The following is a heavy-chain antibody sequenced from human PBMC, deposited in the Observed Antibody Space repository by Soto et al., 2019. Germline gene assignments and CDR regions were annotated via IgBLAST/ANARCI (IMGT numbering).Heavy chain of an antibody. CDR2: VISASGSV. CDR3: AIVGSRDGYNYVLDQ. CDR1: GRIFSSFP. J-gene: IGHJ1*01. Sequence: QVQVVQSGAEVKKPGSSVKISCKASGRIFSSFPTSWVRQVPGQGLEWMGGVISASGSVTYVPQFQGRVTITAVTSARIGYLELTSLTSEDTAIYYCAIVGSRDGYNYVLDQWGPGTMVTVSS. V-gene: IGHV1-69*06. D-gene: IGHD5-18*01.